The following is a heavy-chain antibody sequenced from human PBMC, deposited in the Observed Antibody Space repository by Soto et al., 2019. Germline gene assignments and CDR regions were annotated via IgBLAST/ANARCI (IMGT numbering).Heavy chain of an antibody. J-gene: IGHJ1*01. CDR3: ARDRVESGYPEYFQH. CDR2: IYSGGST. D-gene: IGHD3-22*01. V-gene: IGHV3-53*01. Sequence: EVQLVESGGGLIQPGGSLRLSCAASGFTVSSNYMSWVRQAPGKGLEWVSVIYSGGSTYYADSVNGRFTISRENSKNTLYLQMNSLRAEDTAVYYCARDRVESGYPEYFQHWGQGTLVTVSS. CDR1: GFTVSSNY.